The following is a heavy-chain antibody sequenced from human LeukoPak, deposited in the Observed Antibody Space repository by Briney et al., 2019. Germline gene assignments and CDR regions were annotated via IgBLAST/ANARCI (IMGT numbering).Heavy chain of an antibody. CDR1: GYTFTGYY. Sequence: EASVKVSCKASGYTFTGYYMHWVRQAPGQGLEWMGWINPNSGGTNYAQKFQGRVTMTRDTSISTAYMELSRLRSDDTAVYYCARGGDYYGSGSYSPPYYFDYWGQGTLVTVSS. J-gene: IGHJ4*02. D-gene: IGHD3-10*01. CDR3: ARGGDYYGSGSYSPPYYFDY. V-gene: IGHV1-2*02. CDR2: INPNSGGT.